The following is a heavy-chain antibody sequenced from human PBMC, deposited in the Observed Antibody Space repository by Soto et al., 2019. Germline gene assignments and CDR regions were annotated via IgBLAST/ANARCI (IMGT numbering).Heavy chain of an antibody. D-gene: IGHD3-16*01. Sequence: ASVKVSCKASGYIFTSYGISWVRQAPGQGLEWMGWISAYNGNTNYAQKLQGRVTMTTDTSTSTAYMELRSLRSDDTAVYYCARGVTAHDYVWANNWFDPWGQGTLVTVSS. CDR2: ISAYNGNT. J-gene: IGHJ5*02. CDR3: ARGVTAHDYVWANNWFDP. V-gene: IGHV1-18*01. CDR1: GYIFTSYG.